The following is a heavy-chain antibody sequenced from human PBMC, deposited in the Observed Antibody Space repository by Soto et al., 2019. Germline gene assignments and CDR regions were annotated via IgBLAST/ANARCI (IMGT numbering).Heavy chain of an antibody. J-gene: IGHJ6*02. D-gene: IGHD4-17*01. CDR3: AKEKAVTKVSRYYYYYYGMDV. Sequence: PGGSLRLSCAASGFTFSSYGMHWVSQAPGKGLEWVAVISYDGSNKYYADSVKGRFTISRDNSKNTLYLQMNSLRAEDTAVYYCAKEKAVTKVSRYYYYYYGMDVWGQGTTVTVSS. V-gene: IGHV3-30*18. CDR1: GFTFSSYG. CDR2: ISYDGSNK.